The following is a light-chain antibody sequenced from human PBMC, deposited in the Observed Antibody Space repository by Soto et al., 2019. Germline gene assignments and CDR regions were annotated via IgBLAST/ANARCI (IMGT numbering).Light chain of an antibody. Sequence: QSALTQPASVSGSPGQSITISCTGTSSDVGAYNYVSWYQQHPGKAPKLMIYEVSNRPSGVSNRFSGSKSGNTASLTISGLQAEDEADYYCSSYTSSNVVFGGGTQLTVL. CDR3: SSYTSSNVV. CDR2: EVS. V-gene: IGLV2-14*01. CDR1: SSDVGAYNY. J-gene: IGLJ2*01.